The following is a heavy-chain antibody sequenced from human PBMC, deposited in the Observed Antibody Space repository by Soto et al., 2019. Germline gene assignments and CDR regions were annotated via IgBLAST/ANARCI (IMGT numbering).Heavy chain of an antibody. V-gene: IGHV4-39*07. D-gene: IGHD6-13*01. CDR2: IYYSGST. CDR1: GGSIGSSSFH. CDR3: ASSHAGAHITAAVH. Sequence: SETLSLTCTVSGGSIGSSSFHWGWIRQPPGKGLEWIGSIYYSGSTYYSPSLKSRVTISVDRSKNQLSLKLSSVTAADTAVYYCASSHAGAHITAAVHWGQGTLVTVS. J-gene: IGHJ4*02.